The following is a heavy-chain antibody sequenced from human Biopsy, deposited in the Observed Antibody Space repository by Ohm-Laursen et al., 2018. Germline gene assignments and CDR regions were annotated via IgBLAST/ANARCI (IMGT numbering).Heavy chain of an antibody. V-gene: IGHV3-11*01. D-gene: IGHD4-23*01. CDR2: ISRSGSII. CDR1: GFTFSDYY. Sequence: SLRLSCTASGFTFSDYYMSWVRQAPGQGLEWLSYISRSGSIIDYADSVKGRFTISRDNAQNTLYLQMNSPRADDTAVYYCARDWGGDYGGNIDYYYFYGMDVWGQGTTVTVSS. CDR3: ARDWGGDYGGNIDYYYFYGMDV. J-gene: IGHJ6*02.